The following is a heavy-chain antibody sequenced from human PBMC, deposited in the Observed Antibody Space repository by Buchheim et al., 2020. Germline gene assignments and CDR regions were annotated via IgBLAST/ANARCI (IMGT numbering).Heavy chain of an antibody. CDR3: ARVRAVNYYDSSPNFDY. D-gene: IGHD3-22*01. CDR2: IYYSGST. Sequence: QVQLQESGPGLVKPSQTLSLTCTVSGGSISSGDYYWSWIRQPPGKGLEWIGYIYYSGSTYYNPSLKSRVTISVDKSKKQFSLKLSSVTAADTAVYYCARVRAVNYYDSSPNFDYWGQGTL. CDR1: GGSISSGDYY. V-gene: IGHV4-30-4*01. J-gene: IGHJ4*02.